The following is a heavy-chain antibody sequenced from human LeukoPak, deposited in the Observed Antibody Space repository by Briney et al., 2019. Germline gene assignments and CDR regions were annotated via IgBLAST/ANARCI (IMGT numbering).Heavy chain of an antibody. Sequence: ASVKVSCEASGYTFTSYDINWVRQATGQGLEWMGWMNPNSGNTGYAQKFQGRVTMTRNTSISTAYMELSSLRSEDTAVYYCARGGSGGYYYDSSGFDFDYWGQGTLVTVSS. CDR2: MNPNSGNT. J-gene: IGHJ4*02. CDR3: ARGGSGGYYYDSSGFDFDY. CDR1: GYTFTSYD. V-gene: IGHV1-8*01. D-gene: IGHD3-22*01.